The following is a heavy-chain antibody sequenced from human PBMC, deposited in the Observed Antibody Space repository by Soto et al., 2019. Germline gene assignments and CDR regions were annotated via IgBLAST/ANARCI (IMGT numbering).Heavy chain of an antibody. CDR1: GGSISSINW. J-gene: IGHJ4*02. D-gene: IGHD3-16*01. Sequence: PSETLSLTCAVSGGSISSINWWSWVRQSPGKGLEWIGEIYHSGSTNYNPSLKSRVTISVDRSKNQFSLKLSSVTAADTAVYYCARGRKTSFYVKMGFDYWGQGTLVTVSS. CDR2: IYHSGST. CDR3: ARGRKTSFYVKMGFDY. V-gene: IGHV4-4*02.